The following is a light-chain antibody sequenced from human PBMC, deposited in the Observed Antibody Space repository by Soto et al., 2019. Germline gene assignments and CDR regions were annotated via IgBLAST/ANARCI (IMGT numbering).Light chain of an antibody. CDR3: SSYTSSSTLE. V-gene: IGLV2-14*01. CDR2: DVS. Sequence: QSLLTQPASVSGSPGQSIPISCTGTSSDVGGYNYVSWYQQHPGKAPKLMIYDVSNRPSGVSNRFSGSKSGNTASLTISGLQAEDEADYYCSSYTSSSTLEIGGGTKLTVL. CDR1: SSDVGGYNY. J-gene: IGLJ2*01.